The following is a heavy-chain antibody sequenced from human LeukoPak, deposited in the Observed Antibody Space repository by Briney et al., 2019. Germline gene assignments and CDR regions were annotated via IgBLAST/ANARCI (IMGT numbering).Heavy chain of an antibody. V-gene: IGHV1-8*01. CDR1: GYTFTSYD. J-gene: IGHJ3*02. Sequence: ASVKVSCKASGYTFTSYDINWVRQATGHGLEWMGWMNPNSGNTGYAQKFQGRVTMTRNTSILTAYMELSSLRSEDTAVYYCYVDAFDIWGQGTMVTVSS. CDR3: YVDAFDI. D-gene: IGHD3-16*01. CDR2: MNPNSGNT.